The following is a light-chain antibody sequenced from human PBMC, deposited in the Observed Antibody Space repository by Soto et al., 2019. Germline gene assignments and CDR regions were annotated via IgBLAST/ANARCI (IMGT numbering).Light chain of an antibody. V-gene: IGKV1-39*01. CDR3: QESYSTPIT. CDR1: QSISSY. CDR2: AES. J-gene: IGKJ5*01. Sequence: DIEMSQCTASRSASVRDRVTITARASQSISSYLIWYQHKTGKAPKILIYAESSLQSGVPSRLSVSGSGTDLTLTISSLQPEDCATYYCQESYSTPITXGQGTRLDIK.